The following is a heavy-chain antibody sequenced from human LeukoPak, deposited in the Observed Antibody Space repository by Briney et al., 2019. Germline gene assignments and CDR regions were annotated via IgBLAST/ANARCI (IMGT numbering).Heavy chain of an antibody. Sequence: GGSLRLSCAASGFPVSSNYMCWVRQAPGKGLEWVSVIYSGGRTYYADSVKGRFTISRDNSKNTLYLQMNSLRAEDTAVYYCTRDSLFGVVSESNGPFDYWGQGTLVTVSS. CDR2: IYSGGRT. V-gene: IGHV3-66*02. J-gene: IGHJ4*02. D-gene: IGHD3-3*02. CDR1: GFPVSSNY. CDR3: TRDSLFGVVSESNGPFDY.